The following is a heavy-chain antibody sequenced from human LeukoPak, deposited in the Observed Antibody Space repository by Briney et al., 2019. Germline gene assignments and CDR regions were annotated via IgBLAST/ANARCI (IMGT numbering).Heavy chain of an antibody. CDR2: IYSSGRT. J-gene: IGHJ4*02. Sequence: PSETLSLTCTVSGGSISSHYWSWIRQPPGKGQEWIGRIYSSGRTNYNPPLKSRVTLSIDTSNNQFSLKLTSVTAADTALYYCARAPAGCGGTCSFDYWGQGTLVTVSS. CDR1: GGSISSHY. D-gene: IGHD2-15*01. V-gene: IGHV4-4*07. CDR3: ARAPAGCGGTCSFDY.